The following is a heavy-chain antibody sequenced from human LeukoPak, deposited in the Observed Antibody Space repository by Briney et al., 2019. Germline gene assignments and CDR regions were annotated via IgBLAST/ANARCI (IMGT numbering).Heavy chain of an antibody. V-gene: IGHV3-11*06. J-gene: IGHJ4*02. CDR2: ISSSSSYT. CDR1: GFTFSDYY. D-gene: IGHD6-13*01. CDR3: AREYSSSWRYYFDY. Sequence: GGSLRLSCAASGFTFSDYYMSWIRQAPGKGLEWVSYISSSSSYTNYADSVKGRFTISRDNAKNSLYLQMNSLRAEDTAVYYRAREYSSSWRYYFDYWGQGTLVTVSS.